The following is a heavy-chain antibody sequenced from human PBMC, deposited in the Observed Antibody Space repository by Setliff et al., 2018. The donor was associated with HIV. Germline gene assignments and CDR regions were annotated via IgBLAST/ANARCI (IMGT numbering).Heavy chain of an antibody. V-gene: IGHV3-73*01. J-gene: IGHJ4*02. CDR3: TRRGADNGGYPDY. CDR1: GFAFYGSA. Sequence: LRLSCVTSGFAFYGSAIHWVRQPSGKGLEWIARIRSKPNDYATSYAPSVKDRFTIFRDDSKNTAYLQMTRLKIEDTAVYYCTRRGADNGGYPDYWGQGTLVTVSS. D-gene: IGHD1-26*01. CDR2: IRSKPNDYAT.